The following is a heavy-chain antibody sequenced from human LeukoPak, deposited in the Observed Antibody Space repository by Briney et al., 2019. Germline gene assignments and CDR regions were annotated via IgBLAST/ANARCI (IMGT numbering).Heavy chain of an antibody. CDR3: ARHWWPVVVVAATNWFDP. CDR2: IYYSGST. J-gene: IGHJ5*02. D-gene: IGHD2-15*01. V-gene: IGHV4-39*01. Sequence: SETLSLTCTVSGGSISSSSYYWGWIRQPPGKGLEWLGNIYYSGSTYCNPSLKSRVTISVDTSKNQFSLRLGSVTAADTAVYYCARHWWPVVVVAATNWFDPWGQGTLVTVSS. CDR1: GGSISSSSYY.